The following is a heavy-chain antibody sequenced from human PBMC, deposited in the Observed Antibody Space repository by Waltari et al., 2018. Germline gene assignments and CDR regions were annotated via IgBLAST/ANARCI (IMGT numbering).Heavy chain of an antibody. CDR1: GFTLRTHW. CDR3: ASGNSHAFDI. Sequence: EVQLVESGGGLIQPGGSLGLPCEPPGFTLRTHWLLWVRQGPGKGLVWVARIKRDGGSTSNADSVKGRFTISRDNAKNTLYLQMNSLRAEDTAMYYCASGNSHAFDIWGQGTMVTVSS. CDR2: IKRDGGST. V-gene: IGHV3-74*01. J-gene: IGHJ3*02. D-gene: IGHD1-7*01.